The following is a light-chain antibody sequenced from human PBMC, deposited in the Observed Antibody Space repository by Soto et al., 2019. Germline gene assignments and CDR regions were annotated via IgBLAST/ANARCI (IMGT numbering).Light chain of an antibody. CDR1: SSDVGNYKY. V-gene: IGLV2-14*01. J-gene: IGLJ1*01. CDR3: SSYTSSSTLYV. CDR2: EVN. Sequence: QSALTQPASVSGSPGQSITISCTGTSSDVGNYKYVSWYQQHPGKAPKLMIYEVNNRPSGVSNRFSGSKSGNTASLTISGLQAEDEADYYCSSYTSSSTLYVFGTGTKSPS.